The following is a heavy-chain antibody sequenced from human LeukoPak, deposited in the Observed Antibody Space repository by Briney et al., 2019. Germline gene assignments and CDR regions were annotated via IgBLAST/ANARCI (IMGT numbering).Heavy chain of an antibody. Sequence: TGGSLRLSCAASGFTFSSYWMSWVRQAPGKGLEWVANIKQDGSEKYYVDSVKGRFTISRDNAKNSLYLQMNSLRAEDTAVYYCASDSSSWYNPKYYYYGMDVWGQGTTVTVSS. V-gene: IGHV3-7*01. CDR1: GFTFSSYW. J-gene: IGHJ6*02. CDR3: ASDSSSWYNPKYYYYGMDV. D-gene: IGHD6-13*01. CDR2: IKQDGSEK.